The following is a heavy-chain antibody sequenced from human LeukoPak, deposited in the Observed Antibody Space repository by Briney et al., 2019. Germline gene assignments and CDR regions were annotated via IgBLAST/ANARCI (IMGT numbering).Heavy chain of an antibody. CDR2: ISGSGSNT. Sequence: GGSLRLSCAASGFTFSSYAMSWVRQAPGKGLEWVSVISGSGSNTYYADSVKGRFTISRDNSKNTLYLQMNSLRAEDTAVYYCARDPDTALDYWGQGTLVTVSS. CDR1: GFTFSSYA. D-gene: IGHD5-18*01. CDR3: ARDPDTALDY. J-gene: IGHJ4*02. V-gene: IGHV3-23*01.